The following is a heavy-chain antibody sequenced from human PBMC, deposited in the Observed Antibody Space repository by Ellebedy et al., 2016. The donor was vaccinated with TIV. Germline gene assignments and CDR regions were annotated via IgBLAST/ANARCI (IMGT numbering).Heavy chain of an antibody. CDR3: ARGSAEQLVRRNYYGMDV. CDR2: ISSSSSYI. Sequence: GESLKISCAASGFTFSSYSMNWVRQAPGKGLEWVSSISSSSSYIYYADSVKGRFTISRDNAKNSLYLQMNSLRAEDTAVYYCARGSAEQLVRRNYYGMDVWGQGTTVTVSS. CDR1: GFTFSSYS. D-gene: IGHD6-6*01. V-gene: IGHV3-21*01. J-gene: IGHJ6*02.